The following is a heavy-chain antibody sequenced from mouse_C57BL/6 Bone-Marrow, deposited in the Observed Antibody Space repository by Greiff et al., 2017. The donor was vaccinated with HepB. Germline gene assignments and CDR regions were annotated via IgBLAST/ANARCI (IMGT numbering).Heavy chain of an antibody. J-gene: IGHJ4*01. V-gene: IGHV5-4*01. CDR2: ISDGGSYT. CDR1: GFTFSSYA. Sequence: EVQGVESGGGLVKPGGSLKLSCAASGFTFSSYAMSWVRQTPEKRLEWVATISDGGSYTYYPDNVKGRFTISRDNAKNNLYLQMSHLKSEDTAMYYCARGAYYYGSRYYYAMDYWGQGTSVTVSS. CDR3: ARGAYYYGSRYYYAMDY. D-gene: IGHD1-1*01.